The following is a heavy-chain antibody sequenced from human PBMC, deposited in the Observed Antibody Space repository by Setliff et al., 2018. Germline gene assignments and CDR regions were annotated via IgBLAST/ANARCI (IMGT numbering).Heavy chain of an antibody. Sequence: ASVKVSCKASGGTFSSYVISWVREAPGQGLEWMGWISPYNGDTGYTQKFQDRVTMNTDISMMTAFMELRSLTSXDTAIYYCARDTYNPNWYGDRSFEYWGPGTLVTVSS. D-gene: IGHD1-1*01. J-gene: IGHJ4*02. V-gene: IGHV1-18*01. CDR1: GGTFSSYV. CDR3: ARDTYNPNWYGDRSFEY. CDR2: ISPYNGDT.